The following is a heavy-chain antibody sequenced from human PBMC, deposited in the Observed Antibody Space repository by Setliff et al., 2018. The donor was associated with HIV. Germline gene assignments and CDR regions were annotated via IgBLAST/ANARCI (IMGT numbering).Heavy chain of an antibody. Sequence: EASVKISCQGSGYIFTGYWVGWVRQMAGKGLEWMGMVHPVDSDVRYSPSFEGQVTISADKSTSTAYLQWTGLKASDTAMYYCARIGDTSGYYFYIFDLWGQGTMVTVSS. CDR3: ARIGDTSGYYFYIFDL. D-gene: IGHD3-22*01. CDR2: VHPVDSDV. V-gene: IGHV5-51*01. CDR1: GYIFTGYW. J-gene: IGHJ3*01.